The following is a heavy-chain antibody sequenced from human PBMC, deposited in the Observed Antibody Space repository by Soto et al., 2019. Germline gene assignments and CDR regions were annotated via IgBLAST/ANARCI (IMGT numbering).Heavy chain of an antibody. Sequence: QLQLQESGPGLVKPSETLSLTCTVSGGSISSSSYYWGWIRQPPGKGLEWIGSIYYSGSTYYNPSLKSRVTISVDTSKNQCSLKLSSVTAADTAVYYCATTKGSGSFKAWFDPWGQGTLVTVSS. V-gene: IGHV4-39*01. CDR2: IYYSGST. D-gene: IGHD3-10*01. CDR1: GGSISSSSYY. J-gene: IGHJ5*02. CDR3: ATTKGSGSFKAWFDP.